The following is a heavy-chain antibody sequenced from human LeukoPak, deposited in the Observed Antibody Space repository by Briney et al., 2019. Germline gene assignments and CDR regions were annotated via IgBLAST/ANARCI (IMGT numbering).Heavy chain of an antibody. J-gene: IGHJ4*02. CDR1: GFTFSSYA. CDR2: ISGSGGST. V-gene: IGHV3-23*01. D-gene: IGHD5-18*01. Sequence: GGPLRLSCAASGFTFSSYAMSWVRQAPGKGLEWVSAISGSGGSTYYADSVKGRFTISRDNSKNTLYLQMNRLRAEDTAVYYCAKDSAMVDHYFDYWGQGTLVTVSS. CDR3: AKDSAMVDHYFDY.